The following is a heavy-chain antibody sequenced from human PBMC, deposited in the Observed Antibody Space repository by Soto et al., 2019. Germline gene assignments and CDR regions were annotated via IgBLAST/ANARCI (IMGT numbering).Heavy chain of an antibody. CDR2: ISSSSSYI. D-gene: IGHD3-9*01. V-gene: IGHV3-21*01. CDR3: ARDGVLRYFDWAPIVYFDY. Sequence: GGSLRLSCAASGFTFSSYSMNWVRQAPGKGLEWVSSISSSSSYIYYADSVKGRFTISRDNAKNSLYLQMNSLRAEDTAVYYCARDGVLRYFDWAPIVYFDYWGQGTLVTVSS. CDR1: GFTFSSYS. J-gene: IGHJ4*02.